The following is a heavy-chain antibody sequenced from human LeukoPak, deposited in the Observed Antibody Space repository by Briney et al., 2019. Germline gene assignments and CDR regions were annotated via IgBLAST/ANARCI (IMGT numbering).Heavy chain of an antibody. CDR1: GFTFSSYA. CDR3: AKTGESSGYNYFDY. V-gene: IGHV3-23*01. CDR2: ISVSGDST. Sequence: GGSLRLSCAASGFTFSSYAMSWVRQAPGKGLECVSVISVSGDSTNYADSVKGRFTISRDNSKNTLYLQMNSLRAEDTAVYFCAKTGESSGYNYFDYWGQGTLVTVSS. D-gene: IGHD3-22*01. J-gene: IGHJ4*02.